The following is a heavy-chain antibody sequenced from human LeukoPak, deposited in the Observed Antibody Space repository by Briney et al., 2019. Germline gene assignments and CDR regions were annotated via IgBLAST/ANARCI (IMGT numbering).Heavy chain of an antibody. J-gene: IGHJ4*02. V-gene: IGHV4-59*08. D-gene: IGHD1-26*01. CDR1: GGSISSYY. Sequence: PSETLSLTCTVSGGSISSYYWSWIRQPPGKGLEWIGFFYYSGSTSYNPSLKSRVTISVDTSKNQFSLKLSSVTAADTAVYYCARHGGSYDFDFWGQGTLVTVSS. CDR3: ARHGGSYDFDF. CDR2: FYYSGST.